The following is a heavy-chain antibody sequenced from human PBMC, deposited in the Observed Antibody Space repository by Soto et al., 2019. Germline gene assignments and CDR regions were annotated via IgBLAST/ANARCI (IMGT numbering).Heavy chain of an antibody. J-gene: IGHJ4*02. V-gene: IGHV4-30-2*01. D-gene: IGHD3-10*01. CDR1: GVSISDGGYS. CDR2: THVSGDT. CDR3: ARSPFYGSQSHFDY. Sequence: QLQLQESGSGLVKPSQTLSLNCAVSGVSISDGGYSWSWIRQPPGKGLEWIGYTHVSGDTYYNPSLTGRVTLSVDRSMNQCSLNLRSMTAADTAVYYCARSPFYGSQSHFDYWGQGTLVSVSS.